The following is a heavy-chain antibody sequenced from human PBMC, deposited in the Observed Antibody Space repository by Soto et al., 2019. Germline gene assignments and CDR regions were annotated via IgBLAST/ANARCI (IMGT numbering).Heavy chain of an antibody. CDR1: GFTFSSYV. Sequence: VQLLESGGGLAQPGGSLRLSCAASGFTFSSYVMSWVRQAPGKGLEWVSTITDNGGSTYYADSVKGRFTISRDNSKNTLYLQMNSLRAEDTAVYYCAKKYSTSPTPGNYFDYWGQGNLVTVSS. CDR3: AKKYSTSPTPGNYFDY. J-gene: IGHJ4*02. CDR2: ITDNGGST. V-gene: IGHV3-23*01. D-gene: IGHD4-4*01.